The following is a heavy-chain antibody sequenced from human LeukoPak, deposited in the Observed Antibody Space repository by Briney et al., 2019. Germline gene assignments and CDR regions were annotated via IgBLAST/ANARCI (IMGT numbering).Heavy chain of an antibody. CDR3: AREEAYCGGDCYFDY. Sequence: SVKVSCKASGGTFSSYAISWVRQAPGQGLEWMGGIIPIFGTANYAQKFQGRVTITTDESTSTAYMELSSLRSEDTAVYYCAREEAYCGGDCYFDYWGQGTLVTVSS. D-gene: IGHD2-21*01. CDR2: IIPIFGTA. J-gene: IGHJ4*02. CDR1: GGTFSSYA. V-gene: IGHV1-69*05.